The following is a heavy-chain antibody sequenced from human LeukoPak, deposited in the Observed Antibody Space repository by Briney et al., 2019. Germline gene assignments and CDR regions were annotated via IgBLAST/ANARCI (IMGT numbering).Heavy chain of an antibody. CDR3: AKDNLEASWGSPGDY. Sequence: ASVKVSSKASGYTFTDYYLHWVRQAPGQGLEWMGWVNPNSGGTNYAQKFQGRVTLTRDTSMSTAYMEISRLTSDATAVYYCAKDNLEASWGSPGDYWGQGTLVTVSS. D-gene: IGHD2-2*01. CDR2: VNPNSGGT. CDR1: GYTFTDYY. J-gene: IGHJ4*02. V-gene: IGHV1-2*02.